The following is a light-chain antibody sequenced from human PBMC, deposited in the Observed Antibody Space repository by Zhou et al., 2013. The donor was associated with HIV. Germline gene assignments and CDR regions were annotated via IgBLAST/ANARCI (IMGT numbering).Light chain of an antibody. V-gene: IGLV2-14*01. Sequence: QSALTQPASVSGSPGQSITISCTGTSSDVGGYNYVSWYQQHPGKAPKLMIYDVSKRPSGVSNRFSGSKSGNTASLTISGLQAEDEADYYCSSYTSSIYVFGTGTKVTV. CDR3: SSYTSSIYV. CDR1: SSDVGGYNY. J-gene: IGLJ1*01. CDR2: DVS.